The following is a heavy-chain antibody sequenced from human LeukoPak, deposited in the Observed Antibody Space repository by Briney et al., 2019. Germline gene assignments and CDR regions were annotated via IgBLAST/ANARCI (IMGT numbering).Heavy chain of an antibody. CDR2: IYHSGST. Sequence: SGALSLTCAVSGGSICSSNWWSWVRQPPGKGLEWIGEIYHSGSTNYNPSLKSRVTISVDKSKNQFSLKLSSVTAADTAVYYCARVRTPHWTHSSIFDYWGQGTLVTVSS. V-gene: IGHV4-4*02. CDR3: ARVRTPHWTHSSIFDY. J-gene: IGHJ4*02. CDR1: GGSICSSNW. D-gene: IGHD3/OR15-3a*01.